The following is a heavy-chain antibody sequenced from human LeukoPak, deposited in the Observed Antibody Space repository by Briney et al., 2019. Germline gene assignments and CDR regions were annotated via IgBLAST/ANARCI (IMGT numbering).Heavy chain of an antibody. J-gene: IGHJ4*02. Sequence: SETLSLTCAVYGGSFSGYYWSWIRQPPGKGLEWIGEINRSGSTNYNPSLKSRVTISVDTSKNQFSLKLSSVTAADTAVYYCARVRGGVHSGEDYWGQGTLVTVSS. CDR3: ARVRGGVHSGEDY. CDR2: INRSGST. V-gene: IGHV4-34*01. D-gene: IGHD3-16*01. CDR1: GGSFSGYY.